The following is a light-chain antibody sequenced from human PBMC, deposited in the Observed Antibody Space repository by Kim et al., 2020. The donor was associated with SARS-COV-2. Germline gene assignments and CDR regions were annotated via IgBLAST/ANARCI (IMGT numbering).Light chain of an antibody. CDR2: EVS. Sequence: QSALTQPPSVSGSPGQSVTISCTGTSSDVGTYNLVSWYQQHPGTTPKLMIYEVSRRPSGVPDRFSGSKSGNTASLTISGLQTEHEADYYCSSYTSSNTWVFGGGTQLTVL. J-gene: IGLJ3*02. V-gene: IGLV2-18*02. CDR1: SSDVGTYNL. CDR3: SSYTSSNTWV.